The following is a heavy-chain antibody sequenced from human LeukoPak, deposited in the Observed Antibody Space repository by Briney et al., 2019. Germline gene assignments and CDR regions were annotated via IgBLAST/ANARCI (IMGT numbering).Heavy chain of an antibody. CDR1: GFTFSSYW. V-gene: IGHV3-23*01. CDR3: AKAVLSTQLPYYYGMDV. CDR2: ISGSGGST. Sequence: GGSLRLSCAASGFTFSSYWMSWVRQAPGKGLEWVSAISGSGGSTYYADSVKGRFTISRDNSKNTLYLQMNSLRAEDTAVYYCAKAVLSTQLPYYYGMDVWGQGTTVTVSS. J-gene: IGHJ6*02. D-gene: IGHD5-18*01.